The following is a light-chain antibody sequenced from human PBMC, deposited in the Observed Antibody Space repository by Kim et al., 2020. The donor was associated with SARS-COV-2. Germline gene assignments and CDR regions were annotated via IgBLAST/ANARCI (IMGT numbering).Light chain of an antibody. V-gene: IGKV1-33*01. CDR2: DAS. CDR1: QDISNY. Sequence: EIQLTQSPPSLPASTGDRVTMTCQASQDISNYLNWYQQRPGLAPRVLIFDASNLQPGVPSRFSGGGSGTNFTFSISSLQPEDIATYYCQQYHNLPITLGQGTRREIK. CDR3: QQYHNLPIT. J-gene: IGKJ5*01.